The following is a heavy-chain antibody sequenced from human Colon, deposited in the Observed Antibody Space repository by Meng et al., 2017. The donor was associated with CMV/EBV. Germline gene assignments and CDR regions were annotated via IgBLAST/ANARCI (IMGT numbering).Heavy chain of an antibody. J-gene: IGHJ4*02. V-gene: IGHV1-2*02. Sequence: HVQWVQSGADVKKPGASVMVSCKASGYTFSDYHIHWVRQAPGQGLEWMGWINSNSGATDYAQKFQGRLTMTRDTSITTVYMELSSLRSDDTAVYYCARDPSGSRVPFDYWGQGSLVTVSS. CDR3: ARDPSGSRVPFDY. CDR2: INSNSGAT. CDR1: GYTFSDYH. D-gene: IGHD1-26*01.